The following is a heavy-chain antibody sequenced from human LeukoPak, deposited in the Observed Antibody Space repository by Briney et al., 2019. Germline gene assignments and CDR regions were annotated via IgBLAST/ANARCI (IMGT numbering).Heavy chain of an antibody. D-gene: IGHD1-14*01. V-gene: IGHV4-61*01. J-gene: IGHJ4*02. CDR1: GGSVSSGSYY. CDR2: IYYSGST. CDR3: ARAAPVNHYEVDY. Sequence: SETLSLTCTVSGGSVSSGSYYWSWIRQPPGTGLEWIGYIYYSGSTNYNPSLKSRVTISVDTSKNQFSLKLSSVTAADTAVYHCARAAPVNHYEVDYWGQGTLVTVSS.